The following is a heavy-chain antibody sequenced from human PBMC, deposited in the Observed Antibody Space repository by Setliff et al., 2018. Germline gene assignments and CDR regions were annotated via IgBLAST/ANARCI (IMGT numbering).Heavy chain of an antibody. CDR3: ASSYYDYLWGSYRYFY. J-gene: IGHJ4*02. D-gene: IGHD3-16*02. V-gene: IGHV4-34*01. CDR2: INHSRST. CDR1: GGAFSDYY. Sequence: PSETLSLTCAASGGAFSDYYWTWIRQPPGKGLEWIGEINHSRSTNYNPSLKSRVIISVDTSKNQFSLNLSSATATDTAVYFCASSYYDYLWGSYRYFYWGQGTLVTVSS.